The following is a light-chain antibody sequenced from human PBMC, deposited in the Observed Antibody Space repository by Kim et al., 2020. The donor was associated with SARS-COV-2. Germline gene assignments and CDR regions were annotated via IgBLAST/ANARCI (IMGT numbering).Light chain of an antibody. CDR1: KLGDKY. Sequence: SYELTQPPSVSVSPGQTASITCSGDKLGDKYACWYQQKPGQSPVLVIYQDSKRPSGIPERFSGYNSGNTATLTISGTQAMDEADYYCQAWDSSTVVFGEGTQLTFL. J-gene: IGLJ2*01. CDR3: QAWDSSTVV. V-gene: IGLV3-1*01. CDR2: QDS.